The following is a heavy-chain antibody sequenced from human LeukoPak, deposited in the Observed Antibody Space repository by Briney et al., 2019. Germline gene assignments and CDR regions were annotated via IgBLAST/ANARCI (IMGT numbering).Heavy chain of an antibody. CDR1: GFTFSSYS. J-gene: IGHJ4*02. V-gene: IGHV3-21*01. CDR3: ARDPIVGATGGGY. D-gene: IGHD1-26*01. CDR2: ISSSSSYI. Sequence: GGSLRLSCAASGFTFSSYSMNWVRQAPGKGLEWVSSISSSSSYIYYADSVKGRFTISRDNAKNSLYLQMNSLRAEDTAVYYCARDPIVGATGGGYWGQGTLVTVSS.